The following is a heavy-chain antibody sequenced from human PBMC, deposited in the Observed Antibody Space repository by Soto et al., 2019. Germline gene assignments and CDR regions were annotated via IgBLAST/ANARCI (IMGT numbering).Heavy chain of an antibody. D-gene: IGHD1-26*01. V-gene: IGHV4-30-2*01. Sequence: QLQLQESGSGLVKPSQTLSLTCAVSGGSISSGGYSWSWIRQPPGKGLEWIGYIYHSGSTYYNPSHESRVTTSVDRTKNQFSLKLSSVAAADTAVYYCAAGGGLPRCYWGQGTLVTVSS. CDR3: AAGGGLPRCY. J-gene: IGHJ4*02. CDR1: GGSISSGGYS. CDR2: IYHSGST.